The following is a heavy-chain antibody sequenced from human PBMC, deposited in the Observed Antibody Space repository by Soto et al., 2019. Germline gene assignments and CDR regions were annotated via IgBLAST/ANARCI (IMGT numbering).Heavy chain of an antibody. Sequence: SETLSLTCTVSGGSVSSGSYYWSWIRQPPGKGLEWIGYIYYSGSTNYNPSLKSRVTISVDTSKNQFSLKLSSVTAADTAVYYCARDHYDSSPGDYWGRGTLVTVSS. J-gene: IGHJ4*02. D-gene: IGHD3-22*01. CDR3: ARDHYDSSPGDY. V-gene: IGHV4-61*01. CDR1: GGSVSSGSYY. CDR2: IYYSGST.